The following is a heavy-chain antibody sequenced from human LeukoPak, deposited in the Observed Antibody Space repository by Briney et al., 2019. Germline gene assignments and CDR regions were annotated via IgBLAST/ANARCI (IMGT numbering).Heavy chain of an antibody. CDR1: GGSLSGHY. D-gene: IGHD2-2*01. CDR2: IYYTGTT. Sequence: SETLSLTCTVGGGSLSGHYWGWIRQPPGKGLELIGHIYYTGTTFYNPSLNSRVTITLDTSRNQFSLRLTSVIAADTAVYYCARFSWGCSTASCYLTNWGQGALVTVSS. J-gene: IGHJ4*02. V-gene: IGHV4-59*11. CDR3: ARFSWGCSTASCYLTN.